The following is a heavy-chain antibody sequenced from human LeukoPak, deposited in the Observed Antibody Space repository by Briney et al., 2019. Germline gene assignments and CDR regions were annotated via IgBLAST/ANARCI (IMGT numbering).Heavy chain of an antibody. V-gene: IGHV1-18*01. CDR3: ARTGTTGYYYYGMDV. J-gene: IGHJ6*02. D-gene: IGHD1-1*01. CDR1: GYTFTSYG. CDR2: ISAYNGNT. Sequence: ASVTVSCKASGYTFTSYGISWVRQAPGQGLEWMGWISAYNGNTNYAQKLQGRVTMTTDTSTSTAYMELRSLRSDDTAVYYCARTGTTGYYYYGMDVWGQGTTVTVSS.